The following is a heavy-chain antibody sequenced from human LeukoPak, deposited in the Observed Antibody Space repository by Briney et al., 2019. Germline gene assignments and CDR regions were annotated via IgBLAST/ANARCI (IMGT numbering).Heavy chain of an antibody. CDR2: IIPILGIA. J-gene: IGHJ4*02. D-gene: IGHD3-10*01. Sequence: SVKVSCKASGGTFSSYAISWVRQAPGQGPEWMGRIIPILGIANYAQKFQGRVTITADKSTSTAYMELSSLRSEDTAVYYCASFSPGSVGDYWGQGTLVTVSS. CDR3: ASFSPGSVGDY. CDR1: GGTFSSYA. V-gene: IGHV1-69*04.